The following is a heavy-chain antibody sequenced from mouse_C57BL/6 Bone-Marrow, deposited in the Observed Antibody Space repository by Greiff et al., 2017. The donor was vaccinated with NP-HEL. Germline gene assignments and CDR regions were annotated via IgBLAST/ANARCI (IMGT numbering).Heavy chain of an antibody. D-gene: IGHD2-2*01. CDR3: SRVSTMVKCFAY. J-gene: IGHJ3*01. CDR1: GYTFTSYW. V-gene: IGHV1-59*01. CDR2: IDPSDSYT. Sequence: VQLQQPGAELVRPGTSVKLSCKASGYTFTSYWMHWVKQRPGQGLEWIGVIDPSDSYTKYNQKFKGKATLTVDTSSSTAYMQLSSLKSEDSAVYYCSRVSTMVKCFAYWGQGTLVTVSA.